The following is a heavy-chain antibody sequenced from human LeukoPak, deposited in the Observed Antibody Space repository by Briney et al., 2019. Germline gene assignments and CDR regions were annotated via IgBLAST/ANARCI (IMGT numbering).Heavy chain of an antibody. CDR2: ISGSGGST. CDR1: GFSFSRYW. CDR3: AVAVVGGHDY. Sequence: GGSLRLSCAASGFSFSRYWMHWVRQAPGKGLEWVSAISGSGGSTYYADSVKGRFTISRDNSKNTLYLQMNSLRAEDTAVYYCAVAVVGGHDYWGQGTLVTVSS. V-gene: IGHV3-23*01. D-gene: IGHD6-19*01. J-gene: IGHJ4*02.